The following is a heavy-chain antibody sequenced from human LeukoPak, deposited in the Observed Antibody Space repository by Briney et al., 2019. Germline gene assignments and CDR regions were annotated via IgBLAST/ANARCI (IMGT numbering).Heavy chain of an antibody. D-gene: IGHD2-2*01. J-gene: IGHJ6*04. V-gene: IGHV3-33*01. Sequence: GRSLRLSCAASGLTFSSYGMHWVRQAPGKGLEWVAVIWYDGSNKYYADSVKGRFTISRDNSKNTLYLQMNSLRAEDTAVYYCAREGRYCSSTSCSPYGMDVWGKGTTVTVSS. CDR1: GLTFSSYG. CDR2: IWYDGSNK. CDR3: AREGRYCSSTSCSPYGMDV.